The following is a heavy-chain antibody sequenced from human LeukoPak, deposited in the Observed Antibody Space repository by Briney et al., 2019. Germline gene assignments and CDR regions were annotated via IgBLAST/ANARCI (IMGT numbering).Heavy chain of an antibody. D-gene: IGHD6-13*01. CDR3: ARSQSSGKTAAGDAYYFYHGMDV. J-gene: IGHJ6*02. V-gene: IGHV4-59*01. CDR1: GGSIRNYY. Sequence: SETLSLTCTVSGGSIRNYYWTWIRQPPGKGLEWIGYRYYSWSTNYNPSLQSRVSMSIDTSKNQFSLNLSSVTAADTALYYCARSQSSGKTAAGDAYYFYHGMDVWGLGTTVTVS. CDR2: RYYSWST.